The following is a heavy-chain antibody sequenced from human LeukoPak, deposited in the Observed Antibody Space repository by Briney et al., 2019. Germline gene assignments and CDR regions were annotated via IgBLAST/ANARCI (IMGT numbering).Heavy chain of an antibody. J-gene: IGHJ5*02. D-gene: IGHD2-15*01. V-gene: IGHV4-31*03. Sequence: SETLSLTCTVSGGSISSGGYYWSWIRQHPGKGLEWIGYIYNSGSTYYNPSLKSRVTISVDTSKKQFSLKLSSVTASDTAVYYCARANPGPPPGYCSGGSCSNWFDPWGQGTLVTVSS. CDR3: ARANPGPPPGYCSGGSCSNWFDP. CDR2: IYNSGST. CDR1: GGSISSGGYY.